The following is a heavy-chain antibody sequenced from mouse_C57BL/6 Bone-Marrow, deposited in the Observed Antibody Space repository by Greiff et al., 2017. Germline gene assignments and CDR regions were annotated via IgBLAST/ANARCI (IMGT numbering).Heavy chain of an antibody. V-gene: IGHV2-2*01. CDR1: GFSLTSYG. J-gene: IGHJ4*01. Sequence: QVQLQQSGPGLVQPSQSLSITCTVSGFSLTSYGVHWVRQSPGTGLEWLGVIWSGGSTDYNAAFISRLSISKDNSKSQVFFKMNSLQADDTAIYYCARKGYYSNPYYYAMDYWGQGTSVTVSS. D-gene: IGHD2-5*01. CDR3: ARKGYYSNPYYYAMDY. CDR2: IWSGGST.